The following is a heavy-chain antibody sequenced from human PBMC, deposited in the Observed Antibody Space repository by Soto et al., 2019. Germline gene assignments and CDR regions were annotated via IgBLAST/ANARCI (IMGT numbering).Heavy chain of an antibody. D-gene: IGHD3-3*01. J-gene: IGHJ4*02. CDR1: GIIFNGFG. V-gene: IGHV3-33*06. CDR3: AEDGVGRTVFFGHLDY. CDR2: IRFDGTNI. Sequence: QVQLVESGGGVVQPGRSLRLSCAASGIIFNGFGMHWVRQAPGKGLEWVAIIRFDGTNIHYADSVKGRFNISRDNSKNELYLQKESLRAEDTAGYYCAEDGVGRTVFFGHLDYWGQGALVTVSS.